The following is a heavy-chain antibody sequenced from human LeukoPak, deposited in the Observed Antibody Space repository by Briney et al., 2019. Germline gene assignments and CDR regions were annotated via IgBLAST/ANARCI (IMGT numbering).Heavy chain of an antibody. CDR3: AREYQLPYYYYYGMDV. J-gene: IGHJ6*02. V-gene: IGHV1-18*01. CDR2: ISAYNGNT. D-gene: IGHD2-2*01. CDR1: GYTFTNYG. Sequence: ASVKVSCKASGYTFTNYGISWMRQAPGQGREGMGWISAYNGNTNYAQKLQGRVTMTTDTSTSTVYMELRSLRSDDTAVYYCAREYQLPYYYYYGMDVWGQGTTVTVSS.